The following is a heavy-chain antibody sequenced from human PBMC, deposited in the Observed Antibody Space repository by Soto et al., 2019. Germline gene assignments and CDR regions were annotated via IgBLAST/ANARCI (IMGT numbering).Heavy chain of an antibody. J-gene: IGHJ4*02. V-gene: IGHV1-2*04. CDR1: GYTFTGYY. Sequence: GASVKVSCKASGYTFTGYYMHWVRQAPGQGLEWMGWINPNSGGTNYAQKFQGWVTMTRDTSISTAYMELSRLRSDDTAVYYCAREAWYSSSSPSFDYWGQGTLVTVSS. CDR3: AREAWYSSSSPSFDY. D-gene: IGHD6-6*01. CDR2: INPNSGGT.